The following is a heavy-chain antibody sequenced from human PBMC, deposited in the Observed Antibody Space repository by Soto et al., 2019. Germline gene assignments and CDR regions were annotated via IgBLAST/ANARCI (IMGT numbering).Heavy chain of an antibody. CDR1: GFTFSSYG. J-gene: IGHJ4*02. Sequence: QVQLVESGGGVVQPGRSLRLSCAASGFTFSSYGMHWVRQAPGKGLEWVAVISYDGSNKYYADSVKGRFTISRDNSKNTLYLQMNSLRAEDTAVYYCAKYRHCSGGSCYYFDYWGQGTLVTVSS. D-gene: IGHD2-15*01. CDR2: ISYDGSNK. V-gene: IGHV3-30*18. CDR3: AKYRHCSGGSCYYFDY.